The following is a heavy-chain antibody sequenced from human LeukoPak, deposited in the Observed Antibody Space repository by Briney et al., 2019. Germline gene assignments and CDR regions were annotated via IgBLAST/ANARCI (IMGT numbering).Heavy chain of an antibody. CDR2: ISSSSSYI. CDR1: GFTFSSYS. D-gene: IGHD3-10*01. CDR3: ARDRVTMVRGHTAPQH. J-gene: IGHJ1*01. Sequence: AGGSLRLSCAASGFTFSSYSMNWVRQAPGKGLEWVSSISSSSSYIYYADSVKGRFTISRDNAKNSLYLQMNSLRAEDTGVYYCARDRVTMVRGHTAPQHWGQGTLVTVSS. V-gene: IGHV3-21*01.